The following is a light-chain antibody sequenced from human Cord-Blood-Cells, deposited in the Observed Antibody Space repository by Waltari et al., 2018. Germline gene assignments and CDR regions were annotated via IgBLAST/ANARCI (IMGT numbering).Light chain of an antibody. CDR2: YVS. Sequence: QSALPQPASVSGSPGQSITISCTGTSSDVGGYNYVSWYQQHPGKAPKLMVYYVSNRPSGFSNRFSGSKSGNTTSLTISGLQAEDEADYYCSSYTSSSTRVFGGGTKLTVL. V-gene: IGLV2-14*03. CDR3: SSYTSSSTRV. J-gene: IGLJ3*02. CDR1: SSDVGGYNY.